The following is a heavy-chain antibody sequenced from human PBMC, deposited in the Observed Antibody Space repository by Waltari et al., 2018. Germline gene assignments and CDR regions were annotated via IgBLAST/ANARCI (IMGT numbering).Heavy chain of an antibody. J-gene: IGHJ4*02. CDR3: ARYYNFWSGPHGNLDY. CDR1: GGSIRSGNLY. Sequence: QLQLQESGPGLVKSSETLSLTCSVSGGSIRSGNLYWVWIRQPPGKELAWIGSVHYSVSSFYSPSLDSRVTMSVDTSRSQFSVKVTSVTASDSAVYYGARYYNFWSGPHGNLDYWGPGTLVTVSS. V-gene: IGHV4-39*01. D-gene: IGHD3-3*01. CDR2: VHYSVSS.